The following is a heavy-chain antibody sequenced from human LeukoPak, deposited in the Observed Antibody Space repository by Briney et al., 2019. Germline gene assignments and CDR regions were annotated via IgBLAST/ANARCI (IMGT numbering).Heavy chain of an antibody. Sequence: PGGSLRLSCAASGFSFTNYWMSWVRQAPGKGLEWVANVNEDGTTKQYVDSVKGRFTISRDNAKNSLYLQMDSLRAEDTAVYYCVSQEVVPHWGQGTLVSVSS. D-gene: IGHD2-15*01. CDR2: VNEDGTTK. CDR3: VSQEVVPH. J-gene: IGHJ4*02. V-gene: IGHV3-7*01. CDR1: GFSFTNYW.